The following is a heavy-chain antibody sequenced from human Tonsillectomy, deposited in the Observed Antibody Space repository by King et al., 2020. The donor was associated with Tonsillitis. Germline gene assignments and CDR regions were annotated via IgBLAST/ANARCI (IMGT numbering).Heavy chain of an antibody. J-gene: IGHJ4*02. CDR3: AKDLPYCSGDSCYSGNFDY. CDR1: GFIFSNFG. V-gene: IGHV3-30*18. Sequence: VQLVESGGGVVQPGRSLRLSCAGSGFIFSNFGMHWVRQAPVKGLEWVAVISYDGSNKYYADSVKGRFTISRDNSKNTLYLQMNSLKIEDTAVYYCAKDLPYCSGDSCYSGNFDYWGQGTLVTVSS. D-gene: IGHD2-15*01. CDR2: ISYDGSNK.